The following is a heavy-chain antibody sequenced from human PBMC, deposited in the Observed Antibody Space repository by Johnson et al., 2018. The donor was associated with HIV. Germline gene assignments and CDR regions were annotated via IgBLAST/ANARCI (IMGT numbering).Heavy chain of an antibody. V-gene: IGHV3-66*01. J-gene: IGHJ3*02. CDR1: GFTISTFG. CDR3: ARGVPFGVVLASDAFDI. Sequence: VQLVESGGALVQPGGSLRLSCEVFGFTISTFGFHWVRQVPGKGLMWASVIYGGVSPYSADPLKGRSTFSRYNSKNTLYLQMNSLRAGDTAVYYCARGVPFGVVLASDAFDIWGQGTMVTVSS. CDR2: IYGGVSP. D-gene: IGHD3-3*01.